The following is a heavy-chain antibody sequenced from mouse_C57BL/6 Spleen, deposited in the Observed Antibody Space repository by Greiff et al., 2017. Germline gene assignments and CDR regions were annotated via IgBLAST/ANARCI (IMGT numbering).Heavy chain of an antibody. J-gene: IGHJ3*01. CDR2: IDPEGGDT. Sequence: EVQLQQSGAELVRPGASVKLSCTASGFNIKDYYMHWVKQRPEKGLEWIGRIDPEGGDTEYAPKFQGNATMTADTSSNTAYLQLSSLTSEDTAVYYCTTYISQAWFAYWGQGTLVTVSA. CDR3: TTYISQAWFAY. V-gene: IGHV14-1*01. CDR1: GFNIKDYY.